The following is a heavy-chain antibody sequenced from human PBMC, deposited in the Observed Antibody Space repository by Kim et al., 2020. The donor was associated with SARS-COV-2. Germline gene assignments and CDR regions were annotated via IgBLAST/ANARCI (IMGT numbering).Heavy chain of an antibody. D-gene: IGHD2-2*01. J-gene: IGHJ6*02. V-gene: IGHV3-48*03. Sequence: GGSLRLSCAASGFTFSSYEMNWVRQAPGKGLEWVSYISSSGSTIYYADSVKGRFTISRDTAKNSLYLQMNSLRAEDTAVYYCARGRTIFSSTSCYYYSGMDVWGQGTTVTVSS. CDR3: ARGRTIFSSTSCYYYSGMDV. CDR2: ISSSGSTI. CDR1: GFTFSSYE.